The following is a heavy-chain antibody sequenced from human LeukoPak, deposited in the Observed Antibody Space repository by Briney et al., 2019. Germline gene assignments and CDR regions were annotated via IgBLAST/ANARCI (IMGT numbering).Heavy chain of an antibody. CDR1: GVSISSGGYS. Sequence: RASETLSLTCAVSGVSISSGGYSWSWIRQPPGKGLEWIGYIYHSGSTYYNPSLKSRVTISVDRSKNQLTLKLSSVTAADTAVYYCARGPLGSGYDSGFDYWGQGTLVTVSS. J-gene: IGHJ4*02. D-gene: IGHD5-12*01. CDR3: ARGPLGSGYDSGFDY. CDR2: IYHSGST. V-gene: IGHV4-30-2*01.